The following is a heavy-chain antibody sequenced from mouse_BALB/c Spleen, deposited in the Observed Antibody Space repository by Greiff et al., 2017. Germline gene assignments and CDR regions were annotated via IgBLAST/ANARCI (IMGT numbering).Heavy chain of an antibody. D-gene: IGHD2-3*01. CDR3: ARRDDGYYGSY. CDR1: GFTFSSYA. V-gene: IGHV5-9-4*01. Sequence: EVKVVESGGGLVKPGGSMKLSCAASGFTFSSYAMSWVRQSPEKRLEWVAEISSGGSYTYYPDTVTGRFTISRDNAKNTLYLEMSSLRSEDTAMYYCARRDDGYYGSYWGQGTLVTVSA. CDR2: ISSGGSYT. J-gene: IGHJ3*01.